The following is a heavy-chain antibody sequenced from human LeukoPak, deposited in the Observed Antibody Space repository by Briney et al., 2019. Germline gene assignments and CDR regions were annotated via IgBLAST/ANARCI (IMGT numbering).Heavy chain of an antibody. J-gene: IGHJ4*02. V-gene: IGHV3-7*04. CDR1: GFTFSNYW. CDR2: IKQDGSEK. D-gene: IGHD6-19*01. Sequence: PGGSLRLSCAASGFTFSNYWMSWVRQAPGKGLEWMANIKQDGSEKYYMDSVKGRFTISRDNAKNSLYLQMNSLRAEDTAVYYCARDGWPFDYWGQGTLVTVSS. CDR3: ARDGWPFDY.